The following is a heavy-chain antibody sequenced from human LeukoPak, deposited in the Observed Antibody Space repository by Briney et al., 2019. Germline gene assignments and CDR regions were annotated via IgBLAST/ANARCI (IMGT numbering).Heavy chain of an antibody. CDR3: AKVRSRYIWGTPQWPFDM. D-gene: IGHD3-16*01. J-gene: IGHJ3*02. Sequence: PGGSLRLSCAASGFTFSDYYMSWIRQAPGKGLEWVSYISSSGSTIYYADSVKGRFTISRDNAKNSLYLQMNSLRPEDTALYYCAKVRSRYIWGTPQWPFDMWGQGTMVTV. CDR2: ISSSGSTI. CDR1: GFTFSDYY. V-gene: IGHV3-11*01.